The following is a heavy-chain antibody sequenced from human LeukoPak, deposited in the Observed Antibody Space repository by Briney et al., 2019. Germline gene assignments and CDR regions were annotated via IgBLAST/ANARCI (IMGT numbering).Heavy chain of an antibody. J-gene: IGHJ4*02. CDR1: GFTCSSYE. Sequence: GGSLRLSCAASGFTCSSYEMNWVRQAPGKGLEWVSYISSSSSGSVIYYADSVKGRFTISRDNGKNSLYLQMNRLRVEDTAIYYCARFFGQTIWYFDQWGQGTPVTVSS. CDR2: ISSSSSGSVI. D-gene: IGHD4/OR15-4a*01. V-gene: IGHV3-48*03. CDR3: ARFFGQTIWYFDQ.